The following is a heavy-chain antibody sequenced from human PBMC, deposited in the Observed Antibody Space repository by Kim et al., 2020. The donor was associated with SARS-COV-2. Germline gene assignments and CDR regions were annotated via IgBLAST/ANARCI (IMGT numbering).Heavy chain of an antibody. CDR3: VGDGMATGNLDR. CDR1: GFAFSSYN. J-gene: IGHJ5*02. D-gene: IGHD6-13*01. V-gene: IGHV3-48*02. CDR2: IRADSNMI. Sequence: GGSLRLSCAASGFAFSSYNMDWVRQAPGRGLEWVAYIRADSNMIYYADSVKGRFTISRDNAKNSLYLQTNSLRDEDTALYYCVGDGMATGNLDRWGQGTQVTVSS.